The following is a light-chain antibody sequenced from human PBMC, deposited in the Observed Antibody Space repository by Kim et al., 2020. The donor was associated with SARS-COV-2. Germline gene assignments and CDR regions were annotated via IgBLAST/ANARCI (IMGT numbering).Light chain of an antibody. CDR2: RGS. J-gene: IGKJ1*01. Sequence: DIQMTQYPYTLSAFVGNRVTIRCRASQSISSWLAWYQHKPGRAPRLLIYRGSTLQSGVPSRFSGSGSGTEFSLTISSLQPDDFATYYCHQYFNYPWTFGQGTKVDIK. CDR1: QSISSW. CDR3: HQYFNYPWT. V-gene: IGKV1-5*03.